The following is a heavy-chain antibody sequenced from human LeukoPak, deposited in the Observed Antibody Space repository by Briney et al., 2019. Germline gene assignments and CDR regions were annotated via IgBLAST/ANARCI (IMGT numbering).Heavy chain of an antibody. CDR1: GYTFTSYY. V-gene: IGHV1-69*05. CDR3: ARDFGISSGFPFDI. D-gene: IGHD3-22*01. CDR2: NIPIFGTA. Sequence: SVKVSCKASGYTFTSYYMHWVRQAPGQGLEWMGRNIPIFGTANYAQKFQGRVTITTDESTSTAYMELSSLRSEDTAVYYCARDFGISSGFPFDIWGQGTMVTVSS. J-gene: IGHJ3*02.